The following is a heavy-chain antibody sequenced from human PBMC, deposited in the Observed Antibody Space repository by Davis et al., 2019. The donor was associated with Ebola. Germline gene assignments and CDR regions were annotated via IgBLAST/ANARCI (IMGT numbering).Heavy chain of an antibody. Sequence: ASVKVSCKASGYTFTSYAMHWVRQAPGQRLEWMGWINAGNGYTKYSQKFQGRVTITRDTSASTAYMELSSLRSEDTAVYYCAREGRSGTNGVCCDAFDIWGQGTMVTVSS. CDR2: INAGNGYT. V-gene: IGHV1-3*01. D-gene: IGHD2-8*01. CDR3: AREGRSGTNGVCCDAFDI. CDR1: GYTFTSYA. J-gene: IGHJ3*02.